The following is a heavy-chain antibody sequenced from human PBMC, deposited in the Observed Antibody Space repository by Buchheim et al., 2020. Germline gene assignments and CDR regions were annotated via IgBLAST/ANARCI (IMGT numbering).Heavy chain of an antibody. CDR3: ARLPFRDGYNLVGY. D-gene: IGHD5-24*01. J-gene: IGHJ4*02. CDR2: IYYSGNT. CDR1: GGSISSSSYY. Sequence: QLQLQESGPGLVKPSETLSLTCTVSGGSISSSSYYWGWIRQPPGKGLEWIGSIYYSGNTYYNPSLKSRVTISVDTSKNQFSLKLSSVTAADTAVYYCARLPFRDGYNLVGYWGQGTL. V-gene: IGHV4-39*01.